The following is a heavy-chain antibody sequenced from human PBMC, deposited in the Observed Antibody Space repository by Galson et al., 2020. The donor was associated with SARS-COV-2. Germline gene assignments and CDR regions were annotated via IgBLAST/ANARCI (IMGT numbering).Heavy chain of an antibody. D-gene: IGHD6-13*01. J-gene: IGHJ5*02. V-gene: IGHV3-30-3*01. CDR2: ISYDGSNK. CDR1: GFTFSSYA. Sequence: TGGSLRLSCAASGFTFSSYAMHWVRKAPGKGLEWVAVISYDGSNKYYADSVKGRFTISRDNSKNTLYLQMNSLRAEDTAVYYCARGGGHQDRIAGDHHNWFDPWGQGTLVTVSS. CDR3: ARGGGHQDRIAGDHHNWFDP.